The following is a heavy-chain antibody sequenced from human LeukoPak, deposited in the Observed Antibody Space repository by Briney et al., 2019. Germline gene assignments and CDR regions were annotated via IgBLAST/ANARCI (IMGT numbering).Heavy chain of an antibody. CDR2: ISSSGSTM. D-gene: IGHD2-15*01. CDR1: GFTFSSYE. CDR3: VREGRPLGYCSAGSWYYFDY. Sequence: GGSLRLSCVASGFTFSSYEMNWVRQAPGKGMEWVSYISSSGSTMHYADSVKGRLTISRDTATNSLYPQMSSLRAEDPAVYYCVREGRPLGYCSAGSWYYFDYWGQGTLVTVSS. V-gene: IGHV3-48*03. J-gene: IGHJ4*02.